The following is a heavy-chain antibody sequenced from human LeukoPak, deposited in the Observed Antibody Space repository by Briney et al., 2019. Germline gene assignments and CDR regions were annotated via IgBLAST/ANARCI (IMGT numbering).Heavy chain of an antibody. CDR3: ARVGWNFKHYFDY. V-gene: IGHV4-38-2*01. Sequence: SETLSLTCAVSSYSISSDYYWGWIRQPPGKGLEWIGSIYHSGGTYYNPSLKSRVTLSVDTSKNQFSLKLSSVTAADTAVYYCARVGWNFKHYFDYWGQGTLVTVSS. J-gene: IGHJ4*02. CDR1: SYSISSDYY. D-gene: IGHD1-7*01. CDR2: IYHSGGT.